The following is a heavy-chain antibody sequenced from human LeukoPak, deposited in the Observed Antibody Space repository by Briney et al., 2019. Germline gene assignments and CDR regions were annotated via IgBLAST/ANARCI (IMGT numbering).Heavy chain of an antibody. Sequence: GGSLRLSCAPSGFTFSSYAMHWVRQAPGKGLAWVAVISYAGSNKFYADSVRGRVTISRDNSKNTLYLQMNNLKTEDTAVYYCARGQHRVTYSDDAFDIWGQGTMVTVSS. CDR3: ARGQHRVTYSDDAFDI. V-gene: IGHV3-30-3*01. CDR1: GFTFSSYA. D-gene: IGHD4-11*01. J-gene: IGHJ3*02. CDR2: ISYAGSNK.